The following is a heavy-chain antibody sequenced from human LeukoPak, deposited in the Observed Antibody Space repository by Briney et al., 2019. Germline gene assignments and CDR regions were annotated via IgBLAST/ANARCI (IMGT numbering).Heavy chain of an antibody. CDR3: ARHRYYYDSSGYYYQP. CDR2: IYYSGST. V-gene: IGHV4-59*01. D-gene: IGHD3-22*01. J-gene: IGHJ5*02. CDR1: GASISSYY. Sequence: PSETLSLTCTVSGASISSYYWSWIRPPPGEGLEGIGYIYYSGSTNYNPSLKSRIPISGDTSKNQFSLRLSSVTTADTAVYYCARHRYYYDSSGYYYQPWGQGTLVTVSS.